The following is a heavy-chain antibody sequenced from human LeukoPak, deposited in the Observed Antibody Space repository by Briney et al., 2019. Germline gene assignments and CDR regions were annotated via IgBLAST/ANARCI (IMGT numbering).Heavy chain of an antibody. V-gene: IGHV4-34*01. Sequence: SETLSLTCAVYGGSFSGYYWSWIRQPPGKGLDWIGEINHSGSTNYNPSLKSRVTISVDTSKNQFSLKLSSVTAAYTAVYYCARLYRPGSYYAYNWFDPWGQGTLVTVSS. D-gene: IGHD3-10*01. CDR2: INHSGST. J-gene: IGHJ5*02. CDR1: GGSFSGYY. CDR3: ARLYRPGSYYAYNWFDP.